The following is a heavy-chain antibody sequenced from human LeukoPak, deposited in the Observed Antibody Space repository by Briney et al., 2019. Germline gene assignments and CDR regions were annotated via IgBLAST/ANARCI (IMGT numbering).Heavy chain of an antibody. V-gene: IGHV4-61*01. CDR3: ARDQVVPAAGARYYNSGMDV. D-gene: IGHD2-2*01. Sequence: SETLSLTCTVSGGSVSSGSYYWSWIRQPPGKGLEWDGYIYCSGSTNYSPTLKSRVTISVDTSKNQFSLKLSSVTAADTAVYYCARDQVVPAAGARYYNSGMDVWGKGTPVTVSS. CDR2: IYCSGST. J-gene: IGHJ6*04. CDR1: GGSVSSGSYY.